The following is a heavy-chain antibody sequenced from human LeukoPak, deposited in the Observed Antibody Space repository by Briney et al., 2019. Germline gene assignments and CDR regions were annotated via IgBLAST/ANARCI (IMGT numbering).Heavy chain of an antibody. J-gene: IGHJ4*02. CDR2: VYHSGST. CDR3: ARYDVGWYYFDY. CDR1: GGSISSSNW. D-gene: IGHD6-19*01. Sequence: SGTLSLTCVVSGGSISSSNWWSWVRQPPEKGLEWIGEVYHSGSTNYNPSLKSRVTISVDKSKNQFSLKLSSVTAADTAVYYCARYDVGWYYFDYWGQGTLVTVSS. V-gene: IGHV4-4*02.